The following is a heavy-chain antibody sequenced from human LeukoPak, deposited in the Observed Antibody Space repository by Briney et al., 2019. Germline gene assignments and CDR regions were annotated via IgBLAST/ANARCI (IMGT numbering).Heavy chain of an antibody. J-gene: IGHJ4*02. V-gene: IGHV4-31*03. CDR3: ARGRIYYYDSSGYFYS. CDR1: GGSISSGGYY. D-gene: IGHD3-22*01. Sequence: SETLSLTCTVSGGSISSGGYYWSWIRQHPGKGLEWIGYIYNSGSTYYNPSLKSRVTISVDTSKNQFSLKLSSVTAADTAVYYCARGRIYYYDSSGYFYSWGQGTLVTVSS. CDR2: IYNSGST.